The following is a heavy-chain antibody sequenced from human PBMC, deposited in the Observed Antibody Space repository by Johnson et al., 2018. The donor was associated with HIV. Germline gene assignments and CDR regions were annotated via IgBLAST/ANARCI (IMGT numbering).Heavy chain of an antibody. CDR1: GFTFSLYA. V-gene: IGHV3-30*04. J-gene: IGHJ3*02. Sequence: QVQLVESGGGVVQPGRSLRLSCAASGFTFSLYAMHWVRQAPGKGLEWVAVISYDGSDKYYADSVKGRFTISRDNSKNRLYLQMNSLRAEDTAVYYCARVLRGQPRSPFDIWGQGTMVTVSS. CDR3: ARVLRGQPRSPFDI. D-gene: IGHD3-10*01. CDR2: ISYDGSDK.